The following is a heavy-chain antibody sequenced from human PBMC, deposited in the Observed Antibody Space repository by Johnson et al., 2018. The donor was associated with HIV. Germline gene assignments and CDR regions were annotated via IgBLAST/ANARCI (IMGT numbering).Heavy chain of an antibody. Sequence: QVYLVESGGGVVQPGRSLRLSCAASGITFSDYAMHWVRQAPGKGLEWVAVISYDGSNKYYADSVKGRFTISRDNSKNTLYLQMNSLRAEDTAVYYCARAGAVGFDAFDIWGQGTMVTVSS. CDR1: GITFSDYA. D-gene: IGHD6-19*01. CDR3: ARAGAVGFDAFDI. J-gene: IGHJ3*02. V-gene: IGHV3-30-3*01. CDR2: ISYDGSNK.